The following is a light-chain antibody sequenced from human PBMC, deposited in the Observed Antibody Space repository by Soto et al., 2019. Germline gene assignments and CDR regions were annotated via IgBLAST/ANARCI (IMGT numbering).Light chain of an antibody. CDR3: KQYGRSPYT. V-gene: IGKV3-20*01. CDR1: QSVSSNY. Sequence: EIVLPQSPGTLSLSPGESSTLSCRASQSVSSNYLAWYQQKPGQAPRLLIYGASSRATGIPDRFSGSGSGTDFTLTISRLEPEEFAVYYCKQYGRSPYTVGMGNKVDIK. J-gene: IGKJ2*01. CDR2: GAS.